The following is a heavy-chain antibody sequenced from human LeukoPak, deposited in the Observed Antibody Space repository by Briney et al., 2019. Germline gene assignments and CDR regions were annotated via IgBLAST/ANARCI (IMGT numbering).Heavy chain of an antibody. CDR3: ARGVSGSYYGY. CDR2: INHSGST. V-gene: IGHV4-34*01. D-gene: IGHD1-26*01. J-gene: IGHJ4*02. CDR1: GGSFSGYY. Sequence: PSETLSLTCAVYGGSFSGYYWSWIRQPPGKGLEWIGEINHSGSTNYNPSLKSRATISVDTSKNQFSLKLSSVTAADTAVYYCARGVSGSYYGYWGQGTLVTVSS.